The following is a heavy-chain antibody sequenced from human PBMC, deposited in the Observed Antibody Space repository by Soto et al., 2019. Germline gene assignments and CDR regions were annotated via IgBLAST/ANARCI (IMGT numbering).Heavy chain of an antibody. D-gene: IGHD2-15*01. CDR1: GYTFTSYG. J-gene: IGHJ5*02. V-gene: IGHV1-18*04. CDR2: ISAYNGNT. CDR3: ASHIGYCSGGSCYGWFDP. Sequence: SSVKVSWKASGYTFTSYGISWVRQAPGQGREGMGWISAYNGNTNYAEKLQGRVTMTTDTSTSTAYMELRGLRSHDTAVYYFASHIGYCSGGSCYGWFDPWGQVTLVTSPQ.